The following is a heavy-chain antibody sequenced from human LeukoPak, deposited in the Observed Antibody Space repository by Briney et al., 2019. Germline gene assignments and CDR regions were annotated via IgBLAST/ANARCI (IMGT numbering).Heavy chain of an antibody. D-gene: IGHD6-13*01. J-gene: IGHJ6*04. CDR1: GYSISSGYY. V-gene: IGHV4-38-2*01. CDR2: IYHSAST. Sequence: PSETLSLTCAVSGYSISSGYYWGWIRQPPGKGLEWIGSIYHSASTYYNPSLKSRVTISVDTSENQFSLKLSSVTAADTAVYYCASRIAAAGTRKAYYYYGMDVWGKGTTVTVSS. CDR3: ASRIAAAGTRKAYYYYGMDV.